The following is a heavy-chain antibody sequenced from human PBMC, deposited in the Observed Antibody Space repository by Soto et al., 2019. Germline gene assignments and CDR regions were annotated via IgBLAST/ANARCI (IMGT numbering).Heavy chain of an antibody. CDR3: ARDRDYYYYGMDV. Sequence: GGSLRLSCAASGFTFSSYWMSWVRQAPGKGLEWVANIKQDGSEKYYVDSVKGRFTISRDNAKNSLYLQMNSLRAEDTAVYHRARDRDYYYYGMDVWGQGTTVTVSS. V-gene: IGHV3-7*01. D-gene: IGHD3-10*01. CDR1: GFTFSSYW. CDR2: IKQDGSEK. J-gene: IGHJ6*02.